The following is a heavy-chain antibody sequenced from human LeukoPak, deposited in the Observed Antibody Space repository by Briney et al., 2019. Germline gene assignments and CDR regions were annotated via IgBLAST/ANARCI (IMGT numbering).Heavy chain of an antibody. CDR3: TRQVLHTAMDY. J-gene: IGHJ4*02. CDR1: GVSISSSSYH. Sequence: SETLSLTCTVSGVSISSSSYHWDWIRQPPGKGLEWIGSIYDSGSTYYSPSLKSRVTISVDTSKNQFSLKLNSVTAADTAVYYCTRQVLHTAMDYRGQGTLVTVSS. CDR2: IYDSGST. V-gene: IGHV4-39*01. D-gene: IGHD5-18*01.